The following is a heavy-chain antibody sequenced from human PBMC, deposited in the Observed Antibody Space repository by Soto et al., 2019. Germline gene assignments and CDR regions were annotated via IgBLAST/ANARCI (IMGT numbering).Heavy chain of an antibody. V-gene: IGHV1-2*02. CDR3: ARDARGTRGFDEMDI. D-gene: IGHD3-9*01. J-gene: IGHJ6*02. Sequence: QVHLVQSGAEVKKPGASVKVSCKASGYIFTGYHIHWVRQAPGRGRAWMGWINPNSGDTEYAQNFQGRVTMTRDTSFTLVYREMSGLMSDDTAVYYCARDARGTRGFDEMDIWGQGTTVTVSS. CDR1: GYIFTGYH. CDR2: INPNSGDT.